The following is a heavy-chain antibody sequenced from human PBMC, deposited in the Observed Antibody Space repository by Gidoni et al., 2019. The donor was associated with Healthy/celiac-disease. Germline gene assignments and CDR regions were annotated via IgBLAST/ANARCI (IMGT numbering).Heavy chain of an antibody. V-gene: IGHV3-23*01. CDR2: ISVSGVST. CDR1: GFPFTSYA. J-gene: IGHJ3*02. CDR3: ANLGNYYDSSGYYYGAPVDAFDI. Sequence: EVQLLESGGGLVQPGGSLRLSCAAAGFPFTSYAMSWVGTAPGKGLGWVSSISVSGVSTYYAAHLKCRFTISSDNSKNTLYMQMNSLRDEDTAVYYCANLGNYYDSSGYYYGAPVDAFDIWGQGTMVTVSS. D-gene: IGHD3-22*01.